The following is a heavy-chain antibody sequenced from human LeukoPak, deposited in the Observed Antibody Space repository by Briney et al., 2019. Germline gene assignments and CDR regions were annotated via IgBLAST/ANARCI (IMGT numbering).Heavy chain of an antibody. Sequence: GGSLRLSCVASGLPIADFAMSWVRQAPGKGLEWVSAISGSGVYTHYADSVKGRFTISRDNSKNTLYLQMNSLRAEDTAVYYCAKDHSSGSGSYSYGPFDYWGQGTLVTVSS. CDR2: ISGSGVYT. D-gene: IGHD3-10*01. CDR1: GLPIADFA. V-gene: IGHV3-23*01. CDR3: AKDHSSGSGSYSYGPFDY. J-gene: IGHJ4*02.